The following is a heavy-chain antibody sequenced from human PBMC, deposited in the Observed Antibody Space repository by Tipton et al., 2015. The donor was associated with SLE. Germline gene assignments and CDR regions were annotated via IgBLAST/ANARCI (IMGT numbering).Heavy chain of an antibody. CDR1: GYTFTSYW. CDR2: VYPGDSDT. CDR3: ARHSSGCTSYYYGMDV. J-gene: IGHJ6*02. Sequence: QLVQSGAEVKKPGESLKISCKGSGYTFTSYWIAWVRQMPGKGLEWMGIVYPGDSDTRYNPSFEGQVTMSADKSISTAYLQWSSLKASDTAIYFCARHSSGCTSYYYGMDVWGQGTTVTVCS. D-gene: IGHD6-19*01. V-gene: IGHV5-51*01.